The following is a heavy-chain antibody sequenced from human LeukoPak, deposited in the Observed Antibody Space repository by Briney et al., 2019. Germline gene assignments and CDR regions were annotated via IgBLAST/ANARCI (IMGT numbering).Heavy chain of an antibody. V-gene: IGHV3-33*01. CDR2: IWYDGSNR. Sequence: GGSLRLSCAASGFTFSSYGMHWVRQAPGKGLEWVAVIWYDGSNRYYADSVKGRFTISRDNSKNTLYLQMNSLRAEDAAVYYCARVSETGYYFDYWGQGTLVTVSS. J-gene: IGHJ4*02. CDR3: ARVSETGYYFDY. CDR1: GFTFSSYG. D-gene: IGHD7-27*01.